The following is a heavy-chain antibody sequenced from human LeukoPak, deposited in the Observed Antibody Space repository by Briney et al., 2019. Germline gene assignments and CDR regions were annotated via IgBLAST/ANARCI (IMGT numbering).Heavy chain of an antibody. CDR2: ISVYNGDT. CDR3: ARGDLGGYDFDY. J-gene: IGHJ4*02. Sequence: ASVKVSCKASGYTFVSYGITWVRQAPGQGLEWMGWISVYNGDTKYAQKLQGRVTMTTDTSTSTAYMELRSLRSDDTAVYYCARGDLGGYDFDYWGQGTLVAVSS. V-gene: IGHV1-18*04. CDR1: GYTFVSYG. D-gene: IGHD6-25*01.